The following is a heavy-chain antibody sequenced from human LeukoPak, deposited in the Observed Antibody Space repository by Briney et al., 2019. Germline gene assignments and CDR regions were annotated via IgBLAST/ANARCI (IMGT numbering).Heavy chain of an antibody. J-gene: IGHJ4*02. Sequence: SETLSLTCAVSGYSISSGYYWGWIRQPPGKGLEWIGSIYHSGSTYYNPSLKSRVTISVDTSKNQFSLKLSSVTAADTAVYYCARGTTFFDYWGRGTLVTVSS. CDR3: ARGTTFFDY. V-gene: IGHV4-38-2*01. CDR2: IYHSGST. CDR1: GYSISSGYY. D-gene: IGHD1-1*01.